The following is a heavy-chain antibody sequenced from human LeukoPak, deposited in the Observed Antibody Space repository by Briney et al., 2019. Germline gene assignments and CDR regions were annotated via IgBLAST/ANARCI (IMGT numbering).Heavy chain of an antibody. Sequence: PSETLSLTCAVYGGSFSGYYWSWIRQPPGKGLEWIGEINHSGSTNYNPSLKSRVTISVDTSKNQFSLKLSSVTAAATAVYYCARVAYYGDYFDYWGQGTLVTVSS. CDR1: GGSFSGYY. D-gene: IGHD4-17*01. CDR3: ARVAYYGDYFDY. J-gene: IGHJ4*02. V-gene: IGHV4-34*01. CDR2: INHSGST.